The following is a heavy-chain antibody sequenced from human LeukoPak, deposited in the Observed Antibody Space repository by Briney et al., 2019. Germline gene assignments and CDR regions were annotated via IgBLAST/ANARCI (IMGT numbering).Heavy chain of an antibody. V-gene: IGHV3-48*01. CDR1: GFTFSSYW. D-gene: IGHD3-22*01. CDR3: ARGSTYYDSSGQVPFDY. CDR2: ISGGSSTI. Sequence: GGSLRLSCAASGFTFSSYWMHWVRHAPGKGLEWGSYISGGSSTIYYADSVKGRFTISRDNGKNTLYLQMNSLRAEDTAVYYCARGSTYYDSSGQVPFDYWGQGTLVTVSS. J-gene: IGHJ4*02.